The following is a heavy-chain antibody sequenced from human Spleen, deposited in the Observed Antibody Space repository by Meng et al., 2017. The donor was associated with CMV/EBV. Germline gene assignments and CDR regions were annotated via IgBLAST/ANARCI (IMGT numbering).Heavy chain of an antibody. J-gene: IGHJ5*02. V-gene: IGHV4-31*02. CDR2: IFYSGGT. CDR1: SISGDNYY. CDR3: ARVPITIFGVVNGPFDP. D-gene: IGHD3-3*01. Sequence: SISGDNYYWSWIRQHPGKGLEWIGDIFYSGGTYYNPSLKSRLTISVDTSKNEFSLRLNSATAADTAVYYCARVPITIFGVVNGPFDPWGQGTLVTVSS.